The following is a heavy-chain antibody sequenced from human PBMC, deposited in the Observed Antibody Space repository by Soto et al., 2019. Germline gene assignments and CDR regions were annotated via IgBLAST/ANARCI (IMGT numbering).Heavy chain of an antibody. J-gene: IGHJ4*02. V-gene: IGHV1-18*01. CDR2: VTTDKGKT. CDR3: ATRSPAFDY. CDR1: GYTFTNFG. Sequence: QVQLVQSGAEVKKPGASVKVSCKTSGYTFTNFGISWVRQAPGQGLEWMGWVTTDKGKTTYAQKFQGRVTMTTDTSTSTAYMELRSLRSDDTAVYYCATRSPAFDYWGQGTLVTVSS.